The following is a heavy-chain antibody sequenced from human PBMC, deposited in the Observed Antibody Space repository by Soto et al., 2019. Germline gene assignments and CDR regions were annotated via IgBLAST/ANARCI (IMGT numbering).Heavy chain of an antibody. J-gene: IGHJ5*02. Sequence: PSETLSLTCTVSGGSVSSGSYYWSWIRQPPGKGLEWIGYIYYSGSTNYNPSLKSRVTMTTDTSTSTAYMELRSLRSDDTAVYYCARSEIVQWLEKYNWFDPWGQGTLVTVSS. CDR1: GGSVSSGSYY. V-gene: IGHV4-61*01. D-gene: IGHD6-19*01. CDR3: ARSEIVQWLEKYNWFDP. CDR2: IYYSGST.